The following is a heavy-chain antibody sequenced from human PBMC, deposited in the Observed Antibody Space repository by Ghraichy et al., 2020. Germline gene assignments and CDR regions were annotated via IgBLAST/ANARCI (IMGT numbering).Heavy chain of an antibody. D-gene: IGHD3-9*01. CDR1: GFTFSTYA. CDR3: AKGGSRRFFDWLYYFDY. CDR2: ISGSGVST. V-gene: IGHV3-23*01. Sequence: GESLNISFAASGFTFSTYAMSWVRQAPGKGLEWVSGISGSGVSTYYADSVKGRFTISRDNSKNTLYLQMNSLRAEDTAVYYCAKGGSRRFFDWLYYFDYWGQGTLITVSS. J-gene: IGHJ4*02.